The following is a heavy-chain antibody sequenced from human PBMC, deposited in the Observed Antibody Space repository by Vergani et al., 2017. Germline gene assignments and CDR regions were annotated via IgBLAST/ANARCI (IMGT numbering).Heavy chain of an antibody. CDR1: GSTFTSYY. Sequence: QVQLVQSGAEVKKPGASVKVSCKASGSTFTSYYMHWVRQAPGQGLEWMGIINPSGGSTSYAQKFQGRVTMTRDTSTSTVYMELSSLRSEDTAVYYCARDRGTEEYYYYGMDVWGQGTTVTVSS. CDR3: ARDRGTEEYYYYGMDV. J-gene: IGHJ6*02. CDR2: INPSGGST. D-gene: IGHD3-10*01. V-gene: IGHV1-46*01.